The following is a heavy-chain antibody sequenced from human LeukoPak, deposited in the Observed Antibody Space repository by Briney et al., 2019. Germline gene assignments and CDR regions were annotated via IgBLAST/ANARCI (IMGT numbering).Heavy chain of an antibody. Sequence: GGSLRLSCAASGFTFSNYGMHWVRQAPGKGLEWVAVIWYDGSNKYYADSVKGRFTISRDNSKNTLSLQMNSLRAEDTAVYYCAREIAIVTWGQGTLVTVSS. D-gene: IGHD2-21*01. V-gene: IGHV3-33*01. CDR2: IWYDGSNK. CDR3: AREIAIVT. J-gene: IGHJ5*02. CDR1: GFTFSNYG.